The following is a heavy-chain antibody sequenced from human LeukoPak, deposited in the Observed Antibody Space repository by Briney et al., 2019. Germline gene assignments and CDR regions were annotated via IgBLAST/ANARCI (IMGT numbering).Heavy chain of an antibody. CDR3: ARGVEPLAANTLAY. D-gene: IGHD1-14*01. Sequence: GGSLRLSCAASGFTVITNDMTWVRQAPGKGLEWVSVLYSDGNTKYADSVQGRFTISRDNSKNTLYLEMNSLSPDDTAVYYCARGVEPLAANTLAYWGQGTLVRVFS. CDR1: GFTVITND. V-gene: IGHV3-53*01. CDR2: LYSDGNT. J-gene: IGHJ4*02.